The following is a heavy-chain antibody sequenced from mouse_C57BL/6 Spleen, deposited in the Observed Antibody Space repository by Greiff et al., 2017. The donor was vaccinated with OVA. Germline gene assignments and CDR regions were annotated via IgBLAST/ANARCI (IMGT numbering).Heavy chain of an antibody. CDR2: ISYDGSN. V-gene: IGHV3-6*01. Sequence: DVKLVESGPGLVKPSQSLSLTCSVTGYSITSGYYWNWIRQFPGNKLEWMGYISYDGSNNYNPSLKNRISITRDTSKNQFFLKLNSVTTEDTATYYCARDGNYFWYFDVWGTGTTVTVSS. CDR3: ARDGNYFWYFDV. CDR1: GYSITSGYY. J-gene: IGHJ1*03. D-gene: IGHD2-1*01.